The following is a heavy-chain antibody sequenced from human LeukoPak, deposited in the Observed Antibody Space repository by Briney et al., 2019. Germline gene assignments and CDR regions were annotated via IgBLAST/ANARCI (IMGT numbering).Heavy chain of an antibody. Sequence: SETLSLTYTVSGGSISSGDYYWSWIRQPPGKGLEWIGYIYYSGSTYYNPSLKGRVTISVDTSKNQFSLKLSSVTAADTAVYYCAREGRWLRYWGQGTLVTVSS. D-gene: IGHD5-12*01. CDR3: AREGRWLRY. J-gene: IGHJ4*02. CDR1: GGSISSGDYY. V-gene: IGHV4-30-4*01. CDR2: IYYSGST.